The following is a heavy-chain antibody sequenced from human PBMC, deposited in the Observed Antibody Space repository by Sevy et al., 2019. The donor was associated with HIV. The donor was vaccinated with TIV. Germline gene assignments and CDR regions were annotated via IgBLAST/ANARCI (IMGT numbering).Heavy chain of an antibody. J-gene: IGHJ4*02. CDR3: TRALATVATTEYYFDY. V-gene: IGHV3-49*03. D-gene: IGHD4-17*01. Sequence: GGSLRLSCTSSGFTFGDYAMIWFRQAPGKGLEWVAFIKRNAYEPYGGATEYAASVKGRFTISRDDSKSIAYLQMNSLTTEDTAVYYCTRALATVATTEYYFDYWGQGILVTVSS. CDR1: GFTFGDYA. CDR2: IKRNAYEPYGGAT.